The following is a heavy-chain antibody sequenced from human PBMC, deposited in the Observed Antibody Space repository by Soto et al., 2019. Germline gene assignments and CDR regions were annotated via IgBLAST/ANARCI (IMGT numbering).Heavy chain of an antibody. V-gene: IGHV4-31*03. Sequence: PSETLSVTCTVSGGSISSGGYYWSWIRQHPGKGLEWIGYIYYSGSTYYNPSLKSRVTISVDTSKNQFSLKLSSVTAADTAVYYCARLSLRYFDWTFDYWGQGTLVTVSS. J-gene: IGHJ4*02. CDR3: ARLSLRYFDWTFDY. CDR2: IYYSGST. CDR1: GGSISSGGYY. D-gene: IGHD3-9*01.